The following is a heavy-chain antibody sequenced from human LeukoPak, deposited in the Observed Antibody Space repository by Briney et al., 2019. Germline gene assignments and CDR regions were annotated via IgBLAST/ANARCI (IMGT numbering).Heavy chain of an antibody. CDR2: IKQDGSEK. D-gene: IGHD6-13*01. CDR1: GFTFSTYW. CDR3: ARDSAGNDY. V-gene: IGHV3-7*01. J-gene: IGHJ4*02. Sequence: GGSLRLSCAASGFTFSTYWMSWVRQAPGKGLEWVANIKQDGSEKYYVNSVKGRFTISRDNAKNSLYLQMNSLRAEDTAMYYCARDSAGNDYWGQGTLVTVSS.